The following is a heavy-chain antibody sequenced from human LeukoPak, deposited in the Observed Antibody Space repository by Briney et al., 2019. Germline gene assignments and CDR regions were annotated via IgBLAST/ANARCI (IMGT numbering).Heavy chain of an antibody. CDR3: ARDPLKSYSSGWYQGYFDY. J-gene: IGHJ4*02. V-gene: IGHV3-48*03. Sequence: GGSLRLSCAASGFTFSSYEMNWVRQAPGKGLEWVSYISSSGSTIYYADSVKGRFTISRDNAKSSLYLQMNSLRAEDTAVYYCARDPLKSYSSGWYQGYFDYWGQGTLVTVSS. CDR2: ISSSGSTI. D-gene: IGHD6-19*01. CDR1: GFTFSSYE.